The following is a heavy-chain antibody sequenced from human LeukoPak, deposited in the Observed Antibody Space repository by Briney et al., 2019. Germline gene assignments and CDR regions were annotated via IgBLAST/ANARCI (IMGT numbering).Heavy chain of an antibody. CDR2: IIPIFGTA. D-gene: IGHD4-11*01. CDR1: GGTFSSYA. V-gene: IGHV1-69*05. CDR3: ATPTVTNRYFYYMDV. J-gene: IGHJ6*03. Sequence: SVKVSCKASGGTFSSYAISWVRQAPGQGLEWMGGIIPIFGTANYAQKFQGRVTITTDESTSTAYMELSSLKSEDTAIFYCATPTVTNRYFYYMDVWGKGTTVTVSS.